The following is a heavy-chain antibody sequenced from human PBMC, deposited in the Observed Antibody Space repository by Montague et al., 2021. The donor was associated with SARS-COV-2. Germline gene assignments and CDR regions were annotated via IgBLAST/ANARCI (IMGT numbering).Heavy chain of an antibody. J-gene: IGHJ4*02. CDR1: GFTFSNYP. V-gene: IGHV3-30-3*01. CDR2: VSYDGSIK. D-gene: IGHD1-26*01. Sequence: SLRLXCAASGFTFSNYPMHWVRQAPGKGLEWVAIVSYDGSIKYYGDSVKGRFTISRDKSKNTLYLQMNSLRADDTAIYYCARGRGSYSLDCWGQGTLVTVSS. CDR3: ARGRGSYSLDC.